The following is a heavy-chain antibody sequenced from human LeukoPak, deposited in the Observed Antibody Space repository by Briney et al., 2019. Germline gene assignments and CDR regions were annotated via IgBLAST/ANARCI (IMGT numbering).Heavy chain of an antibody. V-gene: IGHV3-33*06. CDR3: AKGAQDIVLMVYALDDAFDI. D-gene: IGHD2-8*01. CDR2: IWYDGSNK. CDR1: GFTFSSYG. Sequence: GGSLRLSCAASGFTFSSYGMHWVRQAPGKGLEWVAVIWYDGSNKYYADSVKGRFTISRDNSKNTLYLQMNSLRAEDTAVYYCAKGAQDIVLMVYALDDAFDIWGQGTTVTVSS. J-gene: IGHJ3*02.